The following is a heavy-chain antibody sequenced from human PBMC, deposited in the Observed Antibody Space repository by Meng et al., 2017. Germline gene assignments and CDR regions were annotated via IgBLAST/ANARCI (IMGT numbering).Heavy chain of an antibody. V-gene: IGHV3-33*01. CDR2: IWYDGSKK. CDR3: ARVNGWPGGWFDP. CDR1: GFTFSNYA. J-gene: IGHJ5*02. D-gene: IGHD6-19*01. Sequence: QVQLAESGGGVVQPGRSLRLSCAASGFTFSNYAMHWVRQAPGKGLEWVAIIWYDGSKKYYADSVKGRFTISRDNSKNTVYLQMDSLRAEDTAVYYCARVNGWPGGWFDPWGQGTLVTVSS.